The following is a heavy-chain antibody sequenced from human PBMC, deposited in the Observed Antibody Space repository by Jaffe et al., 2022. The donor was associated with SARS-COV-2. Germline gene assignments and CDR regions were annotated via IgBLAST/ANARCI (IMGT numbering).Heavy chain of an antibody. D-gene: IGHD2-2*01. CDR1: GGSFSGYY. CDR3: ARRRVVPAATLVWFDP. Sequence: QVQLQQWGAGLLKPSETLSLTCAVYGGSFSGYYWSWIRQPPGKGLEWIGEINHSGSTNYNPSLKSRVTISVDTSKNQFSLKLSSVTAADTAVYYCARRRVVPAATLVWFDPWGQGTLVTVSS. V-gene: IGHV4-34*01. J-gene: IGHJ5*02. CDR2: INHSGST.